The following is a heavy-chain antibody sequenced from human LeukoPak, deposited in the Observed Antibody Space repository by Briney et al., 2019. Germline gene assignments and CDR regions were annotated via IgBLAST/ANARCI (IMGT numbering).Heavy chain of an antibody. Sequence: GGSLRLSCVASGFTVSRYWMSWVRQAPGKGLEWAANIKQDGSEKYYVDSVMGRFTISRDNAKNSLYLQMNSLRAEDTAMYYCARTFYYDGSGYSPQYSQYWGQGTLVTVSS. V-gene: IGHV3-7*01. J-gene: IGHJ1*01. CDR3: ARTFYYDGSGYSPQYSQY. CDR1: GFTVSRYW. D-gene: IGHD3-22*01. CDR2: IKQDGSEK.